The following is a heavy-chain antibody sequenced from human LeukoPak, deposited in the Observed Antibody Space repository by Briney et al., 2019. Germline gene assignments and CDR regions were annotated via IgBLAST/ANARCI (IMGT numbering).Heavy chain of an antibody. J-gene: IGHJ4*02. D-gene: IGHD3-3*01. Sequence: SETLSLTCTVSGGSISSYYWSWIRQPPGKGLEWIGYIYTSGSTNYNPSLKSRVTISVDTSKNQFSLKLSSVTAADTAVYYCARHTGGLRFLEWSLDYWGQGTLVTVSS. V-gene: IGHV4-4*09. CDR3: ARHTGGLRFLEWSLDY. CDR1: GGSISSYY. CDR2: IYTSGST.